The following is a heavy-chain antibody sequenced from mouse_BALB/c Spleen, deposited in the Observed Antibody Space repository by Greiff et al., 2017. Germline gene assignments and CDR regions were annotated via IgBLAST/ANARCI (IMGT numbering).Heavy chain of an antibody. CDR1: GFTFSSYG. D-gene: IGHD4-1*01. J-gene: IGHJ2*01. Sequence: EVMLVESGGDLVKPGGSLKLSCAASGFTFSSYGMSWVRQTPDKRLEWVATISSGGSYTYYPDSVKGRFTISRDNAKNTLYLQMSSLKSEDTAMYYCARQPGTGFDYWGQGTTLTVSS. CDR3: ARQPGTGFDY. V-gene: IGHV5-6*01. CDR2: ISSGGSYT.